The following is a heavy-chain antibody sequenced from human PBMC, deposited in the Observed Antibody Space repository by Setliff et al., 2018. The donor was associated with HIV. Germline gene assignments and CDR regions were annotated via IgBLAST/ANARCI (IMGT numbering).Heavy chain of an antibody. V-gene: IGHV1-18*01. D-gene: IGHD4-17*01. CDR3: ARGQYGDELFDY. CDR1: GYTFSNYG. Sequence: ASVKVSCKASGYTFSNYGITWVRQAPGQGLEWMGWITSYNGNTNYAKKFKGRVTMTTDKSTSTAYMELRSLRSDDTAVYYCARGQYGDELFDYWGQGTLVTVSS. CDR2: ITSYNGNT. J-gene: IGHJ4*02.